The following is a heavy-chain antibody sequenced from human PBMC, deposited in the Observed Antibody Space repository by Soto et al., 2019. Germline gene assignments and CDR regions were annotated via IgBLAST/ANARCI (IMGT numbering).Heavy chain of an antibody. D-gene: IGHD1-7*01. V-gene: IGHV4-4*02. CDR2: IYRTGST. CDR1: GGSFTSNNW. CDR3: ASRDPGTSVDY. Sequence: SETLSLTCAVSGGSFTSNNWWTWVRQPPGRGLEWIGEIYRTGSTNYNPSLKSRVTISLDKSENQFSLKVTSLTAADTAVYYCASRDPGTSVDYWGQGTLVTVSS. J-gene: IGHJ4*02.